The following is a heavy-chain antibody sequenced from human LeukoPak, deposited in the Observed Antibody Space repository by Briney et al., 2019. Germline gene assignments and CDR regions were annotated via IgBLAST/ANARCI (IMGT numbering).Heavy chain of an antibody. J-gene: IGHJ2*01. CDR1: GFTFNNYW. CDR2: ISRDGSQQ. V-gene: IGHV3-7*01. Sequence: GGSLRLSCAASGFTFNNYWLTWVRQAPGKGLEWVAKISRDGSQQYYVDSVKDRFTISRDDAKDSVSLQLNNLRAEDSALYKCVRAGVTNQSGETYWYFDVWGRGTLVTVSS. D-gene: IGHD1-26*01. CDR3: VRAGVTNQSGETYWYFDV.